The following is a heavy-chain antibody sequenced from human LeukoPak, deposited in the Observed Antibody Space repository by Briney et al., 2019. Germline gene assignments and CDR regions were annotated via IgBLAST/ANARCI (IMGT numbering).Heavy chain of an antibody. CDR1: GFSFSTYD. D-gene: IGHD6-6*01. CDR2: LGTNGDS. J-gene: IGHJ6*02. CDR3: TRELRGIASHYHGMDV. Sequence: PGGSLRLSCVASGFSFSTYDMYWVRQAAGRGLEWVSALGTNGDSYYLGSVKGRFTTSRDDGKNSLYLQMNSLGVEDTAVYYCTRELRGIASHYHGMDVWGQGTTVTVSS. V-gene: IGHV3-13*01.